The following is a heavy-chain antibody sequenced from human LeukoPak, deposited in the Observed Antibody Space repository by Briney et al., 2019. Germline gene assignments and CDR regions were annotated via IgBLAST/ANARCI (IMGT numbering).Heavy chain of an antibody. CDR3: ARGSARRAEEYFDY. V-gene: IGHV3-7*03. Sequence: PGGSLRLSCAASGFTFSAHWMSWVRQAPGKGLEWEADIKQDGSEIHYVDSVKGRFTISRDNAKNLLYLQMNSLRAEDTAVYHCARGSARRAEEYFDYWGQGTLVTVSS. J-gene: IGHJ4*02. CDR2: IKQDGSEI. D-gene: IGHD6-13*01. CDR1: GFTFSAHW.